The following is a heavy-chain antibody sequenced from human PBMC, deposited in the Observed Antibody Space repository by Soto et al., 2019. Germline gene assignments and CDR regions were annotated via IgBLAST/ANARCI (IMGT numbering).Heavy chain of an antibody. V-gene: IGHV4-30-4*01. Sequence: SETLSLTCNVSGGSITRGDYYWSWLRQPPGKGLEWIGYIYYRAMPYYNPSLKSRVTISADTSKNQFSLSMTSVTAADTAVYYCARGSALLFYYFDYWGQGTPVTVSS. CDR1: GGSITRGDYY. CDR3: ARGSALLFYYFDY. J-gene: IGHJ4*02. D-gene: IGHD6-13*01. CDR2: IYYRAMP.